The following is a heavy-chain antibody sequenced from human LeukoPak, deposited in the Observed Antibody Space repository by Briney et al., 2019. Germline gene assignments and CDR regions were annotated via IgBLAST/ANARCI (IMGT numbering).Heavy chain of an antibody. Sequence: GASVKVSCKASGYTFTSYGISWVRQAPGQGLEWMGWISAYNGNTNYAQKLQGRVTMTTDTSTSTAYMELRSLRSDGTAVYYCASYHANYYDSSGYSQLYYYYMDVWGKGTTVTVSS. D-gene: IGHD3-22*01. CDR1: GYTFTSYG. V-gene: IGHV1-18*01. CDR3: ASYHANYYDSSGYSQLYYYYMDV. J-gene: IGHJ6*03. CDR2: ISAYNGNT.